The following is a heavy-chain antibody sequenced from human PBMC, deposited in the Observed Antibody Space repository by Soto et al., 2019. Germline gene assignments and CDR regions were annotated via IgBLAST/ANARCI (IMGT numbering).Heavy chain of an antibody. V-gene: IGHV3-30*18. CDR3: AKDRANSRFYTTDGMDV. Sequence: QVQLVESGGGVVQPGRSLRLSCAASGFTFSSYGMHWVRQAPGKGLEWVAVISYDGSNKYYADSVKGRFTISRDNSKNTLYLQMNSLRAEDTAVYYCAKDRANSRFYTTDGMDVWGQGTTVTVSS. CDR1: GFTFSSYG. CDR2: ISYDGSNK. J-gene: IGHJ6*02. D-gene: IGHD3-3*01.